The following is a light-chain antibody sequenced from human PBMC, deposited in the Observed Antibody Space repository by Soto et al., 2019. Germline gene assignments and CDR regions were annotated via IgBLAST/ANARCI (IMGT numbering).Light chain of an antibody. CDR2: LEGSGSY. V-gene: IGLV4-60*03. CDR3: ETWDSNSRV. CDR1: SGHSSSI. J-gene: IGLJ3*02. Sequence: QSVLTQSSSASASLGSSVKLTCTLNSGHSSSIIAWHQQQPGKAPRYLMKLEGSGSYNKGSGVPDRFSGSSSGADRYLTISNLRSGDEADYYCETWDSNSRVFGGGTQLTVL.